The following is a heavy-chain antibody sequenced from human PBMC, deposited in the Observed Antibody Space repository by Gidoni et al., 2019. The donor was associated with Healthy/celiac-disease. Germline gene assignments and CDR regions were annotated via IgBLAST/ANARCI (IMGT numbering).Heavy chain of an antibody. D-gene: IGHD3-10*01. CDR3: ARADSDTSGNWFDP. J-gene: IGHJ5*02. CDR1: GGSFSGYY. Sequence: QVQLQQWGAGLLKPSETLSLTCAVYGGSFSGYYWSWIRPPPGKGLGWIGEINHSGITNYNPSRKSRVTISVDTSKNQFSLKLSSVTAADTAVYYCARADSDTSGNWFDPWGQGTLVTVSS. V-gene: IGHV4-34*01. CDR2: INHSGIT.